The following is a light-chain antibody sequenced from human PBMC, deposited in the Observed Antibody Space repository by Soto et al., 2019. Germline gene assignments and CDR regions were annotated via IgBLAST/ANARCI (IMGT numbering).Light chain of an antibody. CDR2: DAS. J-gene: IGKJ5*01. CDR3: QQSLTMPIT. CDR1: QSISSW. Sequence: DIQMTQSPSTLSASVGDRVTITCRASQSISSWLAWYQQKPGKAPNLLIYDASTLESGVPSRFSGSGSRTEFTLTIADLQPDDFGTYYCQQSLTMPITFGHGTRLEI. V-gene: IGKV1-5*01.